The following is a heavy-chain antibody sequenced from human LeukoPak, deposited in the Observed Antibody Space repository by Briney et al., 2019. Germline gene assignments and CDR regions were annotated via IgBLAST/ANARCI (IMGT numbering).Heavy chain of an antibody. CDR3: ARDLPFGGVIADYYFDY. D-gene: IGHD3-16*02. CDR2: IIPIFGTA. V-gene: IGHV1-69*06. J-gene: IGHJ4*02. Sequence: ASVKVSCKASGGTFSSYAISWVRQAPGQGLEWMGGIIPIFGTANYAQKFQGRVTITADKSTSTAYMELSSLRSEDTAVYYCARDLPFGGVIADYYFDYWGQGTLVTVSS. CDR1: GGTFSSYA.